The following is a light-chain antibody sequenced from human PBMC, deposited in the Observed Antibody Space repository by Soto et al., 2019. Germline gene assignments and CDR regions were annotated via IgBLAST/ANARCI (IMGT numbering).Light chain of an antibody. CDR3: QSYDSSLSAVV. Sequence: QPVLTQPPSVCGAAGQRVTISCTGSSSNIGAGYDVHWYQQLPGTAPKRLIYGNSNRPSGVPDRFSGSKSGTSASLAITGLQAEDEADYYCQSYDSSLSAVVFGGGTKLTVL. V-gene: IGLV1-40*01. CDR1: SSNIGAGYD. CDR2: GNS. J-gene: IGLJ2*01.